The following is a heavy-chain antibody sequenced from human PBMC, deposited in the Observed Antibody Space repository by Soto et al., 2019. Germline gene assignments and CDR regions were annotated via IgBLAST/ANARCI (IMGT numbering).Heavy chain of an antibody. V-gene: IGHV3-30-3*01. D-gene: IGHD3-10*01. J-gene: IGHJ4*02. CDR1: GFTFSSYA. Sequence: QVQLVESGGGVVQPGRSLRLSCAASGFTFSSYAMHWVRQAPGKGLEWVAVISYDGSNKYYADSVKGRFTISRDNSKNTLYLQKNSLRAEDTAVYYCARESARGGGYFDYWGQGTLVTVSS. CDR2: ISYDGSNK. CDR3: ARESARGGGYFDY.